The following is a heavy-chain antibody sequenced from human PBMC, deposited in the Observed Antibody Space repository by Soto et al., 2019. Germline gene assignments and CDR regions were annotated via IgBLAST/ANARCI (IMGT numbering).Heavy chain of an antibody. CDR2: TYYRSKWYN. Sequence: PSQTLSLTCAISGDSVSSNSAAWNWIRQSPSRGLEWLGRTYYRSKWYNDYAVSVKSRITINPDTSKNQFSLQLNSVTPEDTAVYYCARGSRFYDILTGLFSDQNAFDIWGQGTMVTVSS. V-gene: IGHV6-1*01. D-gene: IGHD3-9*01. CDR3: ARGSRFYDILTGLFSDQNAFDI. J-gene: IGHJ3*02. CDR1: GDSVSSNSAA.